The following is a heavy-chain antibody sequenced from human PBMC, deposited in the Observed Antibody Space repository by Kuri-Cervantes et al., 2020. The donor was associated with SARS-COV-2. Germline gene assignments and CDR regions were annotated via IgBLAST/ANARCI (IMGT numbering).Heavy chain of an antibody. J-gene: IGHJ6*02. CDR3: ARKWELDYCYYGMDV. Sequence: ASVKVSCKASGYTFTSYGISWVRQAPGQGLEWMGWISAYNGNTNYAQKLQGRVTMTTDTSTSTAYMELRSLRSDDTAVYYCARKWELDYCYYGMDVWGQGTTVTVSS. V-gene: IGHV1-18*04. D-gene: IGHD1-26*01. CDR2: ISAYNGNT. CDR1: GYTFTSYG.